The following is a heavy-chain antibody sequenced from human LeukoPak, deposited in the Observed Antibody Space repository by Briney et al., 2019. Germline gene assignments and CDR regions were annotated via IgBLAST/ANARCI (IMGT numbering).Heavy chain of an antibody. Sequence: GASVKVSCKASGGTFSSYAISWVRQAPGQGLEWMGGIIPIFGTASYAQKFQGRVTITADKSTSTAYMELSSLRSEDTAVYYCARVQDCSSTSCVWGQGTLVTVSS. D-gene: IGHD2-2*01. V-gene: IGHV1-69*06. CDR2: IIPIFGTA. CDR3: ARVQDCSSTSCV. J-gene: IGHJ4*02. CDR1: GGTFSSYA.